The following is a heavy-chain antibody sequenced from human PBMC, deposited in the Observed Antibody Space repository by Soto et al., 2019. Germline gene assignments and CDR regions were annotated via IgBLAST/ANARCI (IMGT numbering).Heavy chain of an antibody. J-gene: IGHJ5*02. V-gene: IGHV3-15*07. CDR3: TPAGFIVVVPAATQRYNWFDP. CDR2: IKSKTDGGTT. CDR1: GFTFSNAW. Sequence: GGSLRLSCAASGFTFSNAWMNWVRQAPGKGLEWVGRIKSKTDGGTTDYAAPVKGRFTISRDDSKNTLYLQMNSLKTEDTAVYYCTPAGFIVVVPAATQRYNWFDPWGQGTLVTVSS. D-gene: IGHD2-2*01.